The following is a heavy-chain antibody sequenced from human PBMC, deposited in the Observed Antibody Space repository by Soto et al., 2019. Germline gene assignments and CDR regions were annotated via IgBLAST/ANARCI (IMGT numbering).Heavy chain of an antibody. Sequence: QVQLQESGPGLVKPSGTLSLTCAVSGGSISSSNWWSWVRQPPGKGLEWIGEIYHSGSTNYNPSLKSRVTISVDKSKNQFSLKLSSVTAADTAVYYCARAPGGSGYPPLWYYYGMDVWGQGTTVTVSS. CDR2: IYHSGST. D-gene: IGHD3-3*01. J-gene: IGHJ6*02. CDR3: ARAPGGSGYPPLWYYYGMDV. CDR1: GGSISSSNW. V-gene: IGHV4-4*02.